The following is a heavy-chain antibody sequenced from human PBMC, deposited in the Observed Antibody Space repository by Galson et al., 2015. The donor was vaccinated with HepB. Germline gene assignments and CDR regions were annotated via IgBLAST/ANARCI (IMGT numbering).Heavy chain of an antibody. J-gene: IGHJ4*02. CDR3: ARDNHQGNSGWNERYHFDY. CDR1: GFNFSTYA. V-gene: IGHV3-30*09. Sequence: SLRLSCAASGFNFSTYAIHWVRQAPGKGLDWVAFISYDETYKYYATSAKGRFAIYRDNSKNTVYLQMYSLRDEDTAVYHCARDNHQGNSGWNERYHFDYWGQGALVTVSS. CDR2: ISYDETYK. D-gene: IGHD6-19*01.